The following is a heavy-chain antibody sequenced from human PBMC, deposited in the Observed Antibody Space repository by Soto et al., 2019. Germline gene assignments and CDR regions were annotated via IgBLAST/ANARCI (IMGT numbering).Heavy chain of an antibody. Sequence: QVQLVQSGAEVKKPGASVKVSCKASGYTFTSYAMHWVRQAPGQRLEWMGWINAGNGNTKYSQKFQGRVTITRDTSASTADMELSSLRSEDTAVYYCARDPGGPFDYWGQGALGTVSS. CDR1: GYTFTSYA. CDR2: INAGNGNT. D-gene: IGHD2-15*01. V-gene: IGHV1-3*01. J-gene: IGHJ4*02. CDR3: ARDPGGPFDY.